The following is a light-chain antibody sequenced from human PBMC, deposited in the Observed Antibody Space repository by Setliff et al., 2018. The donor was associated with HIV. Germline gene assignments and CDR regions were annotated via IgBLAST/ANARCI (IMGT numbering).Light chain of an antibody. CDR2: EVN. CDR1: SSDVGAYNS. J-gene: IGLJ2*01. CDR3: SSYTSTSTVV. V-gene: IGLV2-14*01. Sequence: QSALAQPASVSGSPGQSITFSCTGTSSDVGAYNSVSWYQQHPGRAPKLVIYEVNRRPSGVSNRFSGSKSGSTASLTISGLQAEDEADYYCSSYTSTSTVVFGGGTKVTVL.